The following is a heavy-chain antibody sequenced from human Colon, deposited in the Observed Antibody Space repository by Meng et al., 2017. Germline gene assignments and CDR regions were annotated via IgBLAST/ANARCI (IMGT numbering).Heavy chain of an antibody. CDR1: GGSFSGYY. D-gene: IGHD6-19*01. CDR3: ARERLSSGWYGGRWFDP. Sequence: QGQLRRGGAGVLQPSETLSLTCAVYGGSFSGYYWSWIRQPPGKGLEWIGEINHSGSTNYNPSLKSRVTISVDTSKNQFSLKLSSVTAADTAVYYCARERLSSGWYGGRWFDPWGQGTLVTVSS. CDR2: INHSGST. V-gene: IGHV4-34*01. J-gene: IGHJ5*02.